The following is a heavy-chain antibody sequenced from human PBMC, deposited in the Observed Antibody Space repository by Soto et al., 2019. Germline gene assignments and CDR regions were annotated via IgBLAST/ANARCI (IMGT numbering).Heavy chain of an antibody. CDR1: GGSFSGYY. J-gene: IGHJ6*02. Sequence: PSETLSLTCAVYGGSFSGYYWSWIRQPPGKGLEWIGEINHSGSTNYNLSLKSRVTISVDTSKNQFSLKLSSVTAADTAVYYCARAPHSDYYGMDVWGQGTTVTVSS. CDR3: ARAPHSDYYGMDV. V-gene: IGHV4-34*01. CDR2: INHSGST.